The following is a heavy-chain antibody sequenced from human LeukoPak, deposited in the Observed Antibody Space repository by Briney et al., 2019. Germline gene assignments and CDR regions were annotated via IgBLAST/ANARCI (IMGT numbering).Heavy chain of an antibody. CDR1: GFTFSSYE. CDR3: ARSSGSYSLGY. J-gene: IGHJ4*02. V-gene: IGHV3-48*03. D-gene: IGHD1-26*01. Sequence: PGGSLRLSCAASGFTFSSYEMNWVRQAPGKGLEWVSYISSSGSTIYYADSVKGRFTISRNNAKNSLYLQMNSLRAEDTAVYYCARSSGSYSLGYWGQGTLVTVSS. CDR2: ISSSGSTI.